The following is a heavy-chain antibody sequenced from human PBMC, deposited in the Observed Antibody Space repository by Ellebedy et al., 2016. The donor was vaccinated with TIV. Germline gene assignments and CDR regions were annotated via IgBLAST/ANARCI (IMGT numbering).Heavy chain of an antibody. J-gene: IGHJ6*02. Sequence: GESLKISCATSGFTVGSNDMSWVRQAPGKGLVWVSRINSDGGTTRYADSVKGRITISRDNAKNTLFLQMNSLRVEDTAVYYCARGSWACSGSMDVWGQGTTVTVSS. CDR2: INSDGGTT. CDR1: GFTVGSND. D-gene: IGHD6-19*01. CDR3: ARGSWACSGSMDV. V-gene: IGHV3-74*01.